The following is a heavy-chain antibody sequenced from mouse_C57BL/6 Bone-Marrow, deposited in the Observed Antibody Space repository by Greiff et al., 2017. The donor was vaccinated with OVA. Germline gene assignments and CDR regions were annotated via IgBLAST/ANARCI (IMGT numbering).Heavy chain of an antibody. CDR1: GFTFSSYA. CDR2: ISDGGSYT. J-gene: IGHJ4*01. D-gene: IGHD1-1*01. V-gene: IGHV5-4*01. Sequence: DVKLVESGGGLVKPGGSLKLSCAASGFTFSSYAMSWVRQTPEKRLEWVATISDGGSYTYYPDNVKGRFTISRDNAKNNLYLQMSHLKSEDTAMYYCARETTVVYYYAMDYWGQGTSVTVSS. CDR3: ARETTVVYYYAMDY.